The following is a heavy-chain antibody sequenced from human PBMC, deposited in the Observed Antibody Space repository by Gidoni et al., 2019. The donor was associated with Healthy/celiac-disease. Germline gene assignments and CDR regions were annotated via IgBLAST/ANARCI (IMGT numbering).Heavy chain of an antibody. D-gene: IGHD3-10*01. J-gene: IGHJ6*02. Sequence: QVQLAEVGGGVVQPGRSLRLSCAAPGFTCSSYAMPWVRQAPGKGLEWVAVISYDGSNKYYADSVKGRFTISRDNSNNTLYLQMNSLRAEDTAVYYCARDPTLLLWFGELFSGGMDVWGQGTTVTVSS. V-gene: IGHV3-30*04. CDR3: ARDPTLLLWFGELFSGGMDV. CDR2: ISYDGSNK. CDR1: GFTCSSYA.